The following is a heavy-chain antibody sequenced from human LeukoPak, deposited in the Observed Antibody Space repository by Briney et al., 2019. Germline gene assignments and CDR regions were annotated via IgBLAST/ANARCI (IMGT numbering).Heavy chain of an antibody. Sequence: GESLRLSCAASGFTFSSYGMHWVRQAPGKGLEWVAVISFDGSNKYYADSVKGRFTISRDNSKNTLYLQMNSLRAEDTAVYYCATAREDNWDHDAFDIWGQGTMVTVSS. J-gene: IGHJ3*02. CDR2: ISFDGSNK. CDR1: GFTFSSYG. D-gene: IGHD1-20*01. CDR3: ATAREDNWDHDAFDI. V-gene: IGHV3-30*03.